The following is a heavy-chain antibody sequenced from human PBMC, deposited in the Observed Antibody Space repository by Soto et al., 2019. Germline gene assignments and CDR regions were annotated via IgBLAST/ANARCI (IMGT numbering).Heavy chain of an antibody. Sequence: KASETLTVTCAVSGDSISSGDYYWSWIRQHPGKGLEWIGSISYSGPTYYNPALRSRVTMSLDTSKNEFSLNLTSVTAADTAMYYCARDGRVRGVPFGVGVWGQGTTVTVSS. J-gene: IGHJ6*02. CDR3: ARDGRVRGVPFGVGV. CDR2: ISYSGPT. D-gene: IGHD3-10*01. V-gene: IGHV4-31*11. CDR1: GDSISSGDYY.